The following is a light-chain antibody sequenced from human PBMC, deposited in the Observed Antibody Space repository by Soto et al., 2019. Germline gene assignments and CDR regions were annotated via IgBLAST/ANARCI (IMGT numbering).Light chain of an antibody. CDR3: QHYSNWPPT. CDR2: YAS. CDR1: ESVHRN. J-gene: IGKJ3*01. Sequence: EVVMTQSPATLSVSPGERVTLSCRASESVHRNLARYQQKPGQGPSLLIYYASTRATGVPDRFTGSGSGTEFTLTISSLQSEDFGVYHCQHYSNWPPTFGPGTKVEIK. V-gene: IGKV3-15*01.